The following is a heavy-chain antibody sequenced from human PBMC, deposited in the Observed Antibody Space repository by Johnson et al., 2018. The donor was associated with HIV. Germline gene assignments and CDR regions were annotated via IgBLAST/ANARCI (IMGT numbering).Heavy chain of an antibody. Sequence: VQLVESGGGLNRPGGSLRLSCAASGFTVNLNYMSWVRQAPGKGLEWVSLIYSGGSTYYADSVKGRFTISRDNSKNTLYLQMNSLRAEDTAVYYCARGAPQSSGSRRPYHAFEIWGQGTMVTVSS. CDR1: GFTVNLNY. D-gene: IGHD3-22*01. CDR2: IYSGGST. V-gene: IGHV3-53*01. CDR3: ARGAPQSSGSRRPYHAFEI. J-gene: IGHJ3*02.